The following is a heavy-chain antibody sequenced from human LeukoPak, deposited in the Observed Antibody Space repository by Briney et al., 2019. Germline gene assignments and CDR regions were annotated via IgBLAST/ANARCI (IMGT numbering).Heavy chain of an antibody. D-gene: IGHD2-2*01. CDR2: ISGGGGDR. J-gene: IGHJ5*02. CDR1: GCIFRNYA. V-gene: IGHV3-23*01. Sequence: PGGSLRLSCAASGCIFRNYAMRWVRQAPGKGLEWVSAISGGGGDRFYADSVKGRFTISRDNSKNTLYLQMNSLRAEDTAVYYCAKDPRYVGVGNWFDPWGQGTLVTVSS. CDR3: AKDPRYVGVGNWFDP.